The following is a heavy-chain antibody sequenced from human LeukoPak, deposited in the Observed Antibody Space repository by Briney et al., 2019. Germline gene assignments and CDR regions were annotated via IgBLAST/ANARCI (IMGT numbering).Heavy chain of an antibody. CDR2: ISGSGGST. CDR3: ARGRRYCGGDCYVPYYFDY. V-gene: IGHV3-23*01. D-gene: IGHD2-21*02. CDR1: GFTFSSYA. Sequence: GGSLRLSCAASGFTFSSYAMSWVRQAPGKGLERVSAISGSGGSTYYADSVKGRFTISRDNSKNTVYLQMNSLRAEDTAVYYCARGRRYCGGDCYVPYYFDYWGQGTLVTVSS. J-gene: IGHJ4*02.